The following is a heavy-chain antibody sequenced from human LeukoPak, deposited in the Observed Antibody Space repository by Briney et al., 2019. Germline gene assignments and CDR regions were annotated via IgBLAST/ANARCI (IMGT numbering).Heavy chain of an antibody. CDR3: TTDEASMVNDS. CDR1: GFTFSSYG. CDR2: ISGSGGST. V-gene: IGHV3-23*01. J-gene: IGHJ4*02. D-gene: IGHD5-18*01. Sequence: GGSLRLSCAASGFTFSSYGMSWVRQAPGKGLEWASAISGSGGSTYYADSVKGRFTISRDNSKNTLYLQMNSLRAEDMAVYYCTTDEASMVNDSWGQGTLVTVSS.